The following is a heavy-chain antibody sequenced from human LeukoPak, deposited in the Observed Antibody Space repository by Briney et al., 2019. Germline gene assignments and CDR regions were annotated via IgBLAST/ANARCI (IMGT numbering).Heavy chain of an antibody. J-gene: IGHJ4*02. V-gene: IGHV4-4*07. CDR2: IHATKTT. D-gene: IGHD2-2*02. Sequence: SETLSLTCIVSGASISDYFWTWIRQPAGKGLEWIGRIHATKTTNYNPSLNNRVTLSLDTSKNQSSLSLSSVTAADTAVYYCVREDTYTPAARALDYWGQGVLVTVSS. CDR1: GASISDYF. CDR3: VREDTYTPAARALDY.